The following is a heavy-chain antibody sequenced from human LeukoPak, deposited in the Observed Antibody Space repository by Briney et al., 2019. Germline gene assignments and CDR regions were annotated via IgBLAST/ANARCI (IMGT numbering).Heavy chain of an antibody. Sequence: SETLSLTCSVSGGPISRYYWSWLRQSPGKGLEWIGYVYYSGSTNDNPSLRSRVTISVYTSKNQFSLRLSSVTAADTAVYFCAIFDSCCSYFDYWGQGTLVTVSS. CDR3: AIFDSCCSYFDY. V-gene: IGHV4-59*01. CDR2: VYYSGST. CDR1: GGPISRYY. D-gene: IGHD3-3*02. J-gene: IGHJ4*02.